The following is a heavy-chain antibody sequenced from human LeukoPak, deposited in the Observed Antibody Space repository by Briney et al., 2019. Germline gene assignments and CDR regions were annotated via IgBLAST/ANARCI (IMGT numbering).Heavy chain of an antibody. D-gene: IGHD5-18*01. V-gene: IGHV4-59*01. CDR3: ARADSYGQTIDY. J-gene: IGHJ4*02. Sequence: PSETLSLTCTVSGGSISSYYWSWIRQPPGKGLEWIGYIYYSGSTNYNPSLKSRVTISVDTSKNQFSLKLSSVTAADTAVYYCARADSYGQTIDYWGQGTLVTVSS. CDR2: IYYSGST. CDR1: GGSISSYY.